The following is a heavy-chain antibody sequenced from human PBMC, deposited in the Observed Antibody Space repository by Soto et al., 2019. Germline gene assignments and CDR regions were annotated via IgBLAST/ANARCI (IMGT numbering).Heavy chain of an antibody. CDR1: GFTFNDFE. Sequence: EVQLLESGGGLVQPGGSLRLSCGVSGFTFNDFEMNWVRQAPGKGLEWLAYIDGSGTTKKHAVSVRGRFTISRDTPNNSLFLQMSSLSAAQTAMYYCARGFGRINHRGQGTLVTVSS. V-gene: IGHV3-48*03. J-gene: IGHJ4*02. CDR3: ARGFGRINH. CDR2: IDGSGTTK. D-gene: IGHD3-10*01.